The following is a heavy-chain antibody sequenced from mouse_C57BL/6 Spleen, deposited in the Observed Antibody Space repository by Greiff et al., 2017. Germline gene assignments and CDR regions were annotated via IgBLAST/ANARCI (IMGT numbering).Heavy chain of an antibody. V-gene: IGHV1-69*01. D-gene: IGHD1-1*02. Sequence: VQLQQPGAELVMPGASVKLSCKASGYTFTSYWMHWVKQRPGQGLEWIGEIDPSDSYTNYNQKFKGKSTLTVDKSSSTAYMQLSSLTSEDSAVYYCAGGRYYFDYWGQGTTLTVSS. CDR3: AGGRYYFDY. CDR2: IDPSDSYT. CDR1: GYTFTSYW. J-gene: IGHJ2*01.